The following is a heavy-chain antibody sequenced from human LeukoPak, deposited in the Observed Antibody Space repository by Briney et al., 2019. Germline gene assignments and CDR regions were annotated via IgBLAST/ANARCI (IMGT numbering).Heavy chain of an antibody. D-gene: IGHD3-10*01. Sequence: SSVKVSCKASGGTFSSYAISWVRQAPGQGLEWVGRVIPTLGIANYAQNFQGRVTITADKSTGTAYMELSSLRSEDTAVYYCARDLAGYFGSQHWGQGTLVTVSS. CDR3: ARDLAGYFGSQH. CDR2: VIPTLGIA. J-gene: IGHJ4*02. CDR1: GGTFSSYA. V-gene: IGHV1-69*04.